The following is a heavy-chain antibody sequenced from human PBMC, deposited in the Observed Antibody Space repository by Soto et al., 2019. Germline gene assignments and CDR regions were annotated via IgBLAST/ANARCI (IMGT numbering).Heavy chain of an antibody. CDR2: FDPEDGET. CDR3: ATLLTTFGGVIVFDY. CDR1: GYTLTELS. J-gene: IGHJ4*02. Sequence: ASVKVSCKVSGYTLTELSMHWVRQAPGKGLEWMGGFDPEDGETIYAQKFQGRVTMTEDTSTDTAYMELSSLRSEDTTVYYCATLLTTFGGVIVFDYWGQGTLVTVSS. V-gene: IGHV1-24*01. D-gene: IGHD3-16*02.